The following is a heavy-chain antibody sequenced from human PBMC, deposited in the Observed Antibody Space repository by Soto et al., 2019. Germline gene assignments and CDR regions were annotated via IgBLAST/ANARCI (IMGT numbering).Heavy chain of an antibody. CDR1: GGTFSSYA. J-gene: IGHJ4*02. D-gene: IGHD5-18*01. Sequence: VASVKVSCKASGGTFSSYAISWVRQAPGQGLEWMGGIIPIFGTANYAQKFQGRVTITADKSTSTAYMELSSLRSEDTAVYYCARAYSYGYFDYWGQGTLVTVSS. CDR2: IIPIFGTA. V-gene: IGHV1-69*06. CDR3: ARAYSYGYFDY.